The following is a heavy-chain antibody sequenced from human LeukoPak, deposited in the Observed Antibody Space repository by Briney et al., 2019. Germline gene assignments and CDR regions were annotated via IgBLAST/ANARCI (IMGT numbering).Heavy chain of an antibody. CDR2: IKQDGSEK. D-gene: IGHD5-24*01. V-gene: IGHV3-7*05. J-gene: IGHJ4*02. CDR1: GFTFSSYW. Sequence: GSMRLSCAASGFTFSSYWMSWVRQAPGKGLEWVANIKQDGSEKYYVDSVRGRFTISRDNAKNSLYLQMNSLRAEDTAVYYCARAQKRGPCYFDYWGQGTLVTVSS. CDR3: ARAQKRGPCYFDY.